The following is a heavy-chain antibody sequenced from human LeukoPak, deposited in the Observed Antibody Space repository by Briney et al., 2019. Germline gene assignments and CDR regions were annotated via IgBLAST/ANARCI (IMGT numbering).Heavy chain of an antibody. V-gene: IGHV3-66*01. J-gene: IGHJ4*02. CDR3: ARGWCLD. CDR1: GFTVSSNY. Sequence: GGSLRLSCAASGFTVSSNYMNWVRQAPGKGLEWVSMIDSGGNTYYADSVKGRFSISGDSSENTLYLQMNSLRAEDTAVYYCARGWCLDWGQGTLVTVSP. D-gene: IGHD2-8*01. CDR2: IDSGGNT.